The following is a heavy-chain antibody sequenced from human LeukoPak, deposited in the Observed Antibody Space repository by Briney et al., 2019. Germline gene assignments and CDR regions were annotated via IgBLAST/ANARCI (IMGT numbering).Heavy chain of an antibody. V-gene: IGHV4-4*07. CDR1: GGSISSYY. Sequence: SETLSLTCTVSGGSISSYYWSWARQPAGKGLEWIGRIYTSGSTNYNPSLKSRVTISVDKSKNQFSLKLSSVTAADTAVYYCARDAVAGVGLNYFDYWGQGALVTVSS. J-gene: IGHJ4*02. CDR2: IYTSGST. D-gene: IGHD6-19*01. CDR3: ARDAVAGVGLNYFDY.